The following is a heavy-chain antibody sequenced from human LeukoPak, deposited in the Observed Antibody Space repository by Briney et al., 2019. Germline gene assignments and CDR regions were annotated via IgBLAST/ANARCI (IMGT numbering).Heavy chain of an antibody. V-gene: IGHV4-34*01. CDR1: GGSFSGYY. CDR2: INHSGST. Sequence: SETLSLTCAVYGGSFSGYYWSWIRQPPGKGLEWIGEINHSGSTNYNPSLKSRVTISVDTSKNQFSLQLNSVTPDDTAVYYCARDQGIGSWYYFDYWGQGTLVTVSS. J-gene: IGHJ4*02. CDR3: ARDQGIGSWYYFDY. D-gene: IGHD6-13*01.